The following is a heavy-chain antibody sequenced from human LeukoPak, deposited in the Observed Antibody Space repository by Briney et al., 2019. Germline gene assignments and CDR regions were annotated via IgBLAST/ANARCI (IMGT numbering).Heavy chain of an antibody. CDR3: GRDGYNYFDY. Sequence: PSETLSLTCTVSAGSISSSSYYWGWIRQPPGKGLEWIVSIYYSGSTYYNPSLKSRVTISVDTSKNQFSLKLSSVTAADTAVYYCGRDGYNYFDYWGQGTLVTVSS. CDR2: IYYSGST. CDR1: AGSISSSSYY. J-gene: IGHJ4*02. V-gene: IGHV4-39*02. D-gene: IGHD5-24*01.